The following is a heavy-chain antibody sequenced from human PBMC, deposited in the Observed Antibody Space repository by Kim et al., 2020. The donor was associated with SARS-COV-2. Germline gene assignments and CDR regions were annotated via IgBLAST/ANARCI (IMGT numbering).Heavy chain of an antibody. CDR3: ARERRYGGNSEGSDY. Sequence: ASVNVSCKASGYTFTSYAMHWVRQAPGQRLEWMGWINAGNGNTKYSQKFQGRVTITRDTSASTAYMELSSLRSEDTAVYCCARERRYGGNSEGSDYWGQGTLITVSS. CDR1: GYTFTSYA. V-gene: IGHV1-3*01. CDR2: INAGNGNT. J-gene: IGHJ4*02. D-gene: IGHD2-21*02.